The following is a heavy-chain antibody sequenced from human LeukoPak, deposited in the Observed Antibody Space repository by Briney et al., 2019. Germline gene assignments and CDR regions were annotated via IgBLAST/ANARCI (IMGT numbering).Heavy chain of an antibody. D-gene: IGHD3-22*01. CDR2: IKQDGSEK. Sequence: GGSLRLSCAASGFTFSNYWMSWVRQAPGKGLEWVANIKQDGSEKYYVDSVKGRFTISRDNAKNSLYLQMNSLRAEDTAVYYCASPRGDSSGYYPDAFDIWGQGTMVTVSS. CDR3: ASPRGDSSGYYPDAFDI. CDR1: GFTFSNYW. V-gene: IGHV3-7*01. J-gene: IGHJ3*02.